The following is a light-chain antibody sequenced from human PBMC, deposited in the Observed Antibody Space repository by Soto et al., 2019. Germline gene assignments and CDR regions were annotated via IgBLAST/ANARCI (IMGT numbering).Light chain of an antibody. CDR3: KEYIQWPPGM. V-gene: IGKV3-15*01. J-gene: IGKJ1*01. CDR1: QFVSSR. CDR2: DTS. Sequence: DIVVTQSPATLSASPGERVTLSCRASQFVSSRLAWYQQRPGQVPRLLIYDTSTRAPVISARFSGSGSGTEFTLTISSLQSEDFAVYYCKEYIQWPPGMFGQGTTVDIK.